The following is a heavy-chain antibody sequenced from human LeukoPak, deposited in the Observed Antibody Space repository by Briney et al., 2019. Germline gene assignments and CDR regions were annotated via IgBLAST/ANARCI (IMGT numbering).Heavy chain of an antibody. CDR3: ARDWGGHCRSGNCYGGSCDS. D-gene: IGHD2-15*01. CDR2: VWSDGSDQ. V-gene: IGHV3-33*01. Sequence: PGRSLRLSCVASGFAFSGYGMHWVRQTPGKGLEWVAVVWSDGSDQRYADSVKGRFTISRDNAKNTLYLEMNSLRVEDTAIYFCARDWGGHCRSGNCYGGSCDSWGQGTLATVSA. J-gene: IGHJ4*02. CDR1: GFAFSGYG.